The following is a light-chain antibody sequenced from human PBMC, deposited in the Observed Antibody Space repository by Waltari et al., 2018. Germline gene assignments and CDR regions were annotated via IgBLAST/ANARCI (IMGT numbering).Light chain of an antibody. CDR2: EVS. CDR1: SSDVGGYNY. CDR3: TSFTSSTTWV. V-gene: IGLV2-14*01. Sequence: QSALTQPASVSGSPGQSITISCTGTSSDVGGYNYVSWYQQHPGKAPKLLICEVSNRPCGVSNRCSGSKSGNTASLTISGLQAEDEADYYCTSFTSSTTWVFGGGTKLTVL. J-gene: IGLJ3*02.